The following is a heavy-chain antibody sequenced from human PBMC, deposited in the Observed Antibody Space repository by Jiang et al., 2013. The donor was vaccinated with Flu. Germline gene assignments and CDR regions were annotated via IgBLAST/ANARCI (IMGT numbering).Heavy chain of an antibody. V-gene: IGHV1-46*01. Sequence: GAEVKKPGASVKVSCKASGYTFTSYYMHWVRQAPGQGLEWMGIINPSGGSTSYAQKFQGRVTMTRDTSTSTVYMELSSLRSEDTAVYYCARDSDQVLRFLEWPNWFDPWGQGTLVTVSS. CDR3: ARDSDQVLRFLEWPNWFDP. CDR2: INPSGGST. CDR1: GYTFTSYY. D-gene: IGHD3-3*01. J-gene: IGHJ5*02.